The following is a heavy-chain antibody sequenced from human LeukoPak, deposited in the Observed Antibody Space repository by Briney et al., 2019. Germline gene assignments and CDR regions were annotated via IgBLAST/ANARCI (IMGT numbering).Heavy chain of an antibody. Sequence: SETLSLTCTVSGGPISRSSYYWGWIRQPPGKGLEWIGSIYYSGSTYYNPSLKSRVTISVDTSKNQFSLKLSSVTAADTAVYYCARASTIFGHFAYWGRGTLVTVSS. J-gene: IGHJ4*02. V-gene: IGHV4-39*07. CDR2: IYYSGST. D-gene: IGHD3-3*01. CDR3: ARASTIFGHFAY. CDR1: GGPISRSSYY.